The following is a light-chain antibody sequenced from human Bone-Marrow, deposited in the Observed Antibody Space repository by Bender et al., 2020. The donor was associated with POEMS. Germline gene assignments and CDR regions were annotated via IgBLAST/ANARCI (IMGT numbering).Light chain of an antibody. Sequence: HSALTQPASVSGSPGQSITISCTGTSPGGGSYNLISWYQQYPGTPPKLIIYEVTKRPSGVSSRFSGSKSGNTASLTISGLQAEDEADYYCCSYAGSRTLVFGGGTKLTVL. J-gene: IGLJ2*01. CDR2: EVT. CDR1: SPGGGSYNL. V-gene: IGLV2-23*02. CDR3: CSYAGSRTLV.